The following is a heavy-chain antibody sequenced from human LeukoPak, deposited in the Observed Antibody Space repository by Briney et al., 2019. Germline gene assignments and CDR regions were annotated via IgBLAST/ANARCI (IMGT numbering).Heavy chain of an antibody. V-gene: IGHV4-59*01. J-gene: IGHJ3*02. Sequence: PSETLSLTCSVSGGSISTYYWIWIRQSPGKGLECIGYIDYSGTTNYNPSLKSRVTISVDTSKNQFSLTLRSVTAADTAVYYCARASGSGWNGDGFAIWGQGTMVTVSS. D-gene: IGHD6-19*01. CDR3: ARASGSGWNGDGFAI. CDR2: IDYSGTT. CDR1: GGSISTYY.